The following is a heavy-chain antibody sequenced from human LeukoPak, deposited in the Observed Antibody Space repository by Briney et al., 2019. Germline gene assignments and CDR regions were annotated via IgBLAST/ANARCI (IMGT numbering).Heavy chain of an antibody. CDR2: IWYDGSNK. Sequence: GGSLRLSCAASGFTFSSYGMHWVRQAPGKGLEWVAVIWYDGSNKYYVDSVKGRFTISRDNSKNTLYLQMNSLRGEDTAVYYCARGRSSSGSMNEYWGQGTLVTVSS. J-gene: IGHJ4*02. V-gene: IGHV3-33*01. CDR3: ARGRSSSGSMNEY. D-gene: IGHD3-10*01. CDR1: GFTFSSYG.